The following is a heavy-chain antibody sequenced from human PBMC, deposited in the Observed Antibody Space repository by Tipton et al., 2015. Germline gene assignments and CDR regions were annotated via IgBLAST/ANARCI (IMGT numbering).Heavy chain of an antibody. CDR3: ARDQGSSSSRPP. J-gene: IGHJ5*02. CDR2: IKEDGSEK. Sequence: SLRLSCAASGFTFSNYWMTWVRQAPGKGLEWLANIKEDGSEKYFVDSVKGRFTIFRDNAKNSLYLQMNSLRAEDTAVYYCARDQGSSSSRPPWGQGTLVTVSS. D-gene: IGHD6-6*01. V-gene: IGHV3-7*03. CDR1: GFTFSNYW.